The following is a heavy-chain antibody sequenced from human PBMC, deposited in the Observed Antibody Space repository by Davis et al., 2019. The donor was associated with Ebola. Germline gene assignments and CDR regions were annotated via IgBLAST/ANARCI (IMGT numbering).Heavy chain of an antibody. CDR3: ARAAAWVGATHY. D-gene: IGHD1-26*01. CDR1: GGSFSGYY. Sequence: SETLSLTCAVYGGSFSGYYWSWIRQSPGKGLEWIGYIYYSGSTNYNPSLKTRVTISVDTSKNQFSLKLSSVTAADTAVYYCARAAAWVGATHYWGQGTLVTVSS. CDR2: IYYSGST. J-gene: IGHJ4*02. V-gene: IGHV4-59*01.